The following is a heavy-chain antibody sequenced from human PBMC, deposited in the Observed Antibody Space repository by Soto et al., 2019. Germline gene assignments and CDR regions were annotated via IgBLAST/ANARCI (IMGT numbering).Heavy chain of an antibody. D-gene: IGHD6-13*01. J-gene: IGHJ4*02. CDR1: GFTFSSYG. Sequence: PGGSLRLSCAASGFTFSSYGMHWVRQAPGKGLEWVAVIWYDGSNKYYADSVKGRFTISRDNSKNTLYLQMNSLRAEDTAVYYCARGGIAAAGNIDDYWGQGTLVTVSS. V-gene: IGHV3-33*01. CDR3: ARGGIAAAGNIDDY. CDR2: IWYDGSNK.